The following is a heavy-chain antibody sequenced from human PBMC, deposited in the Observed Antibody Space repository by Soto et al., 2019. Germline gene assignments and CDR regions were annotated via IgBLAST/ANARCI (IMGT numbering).Heavy chain of an antibody. Sequence: VVGDCSNNYGGSYIRKPPGKGLEWIGYIFYTGNTSYNPNPSLKSRVTMSVDTSKNQFSLKLSSVTAAVTAVYYCARGGGLMRLFDYWGQGTLVT. V-gene: IGHV4-59*12. D-gene: IGHD3-16*01. CDR1: GDCSNNYG. CDR3: ARGGGLMRLFDY. CDR2: IFYTGNT. J-gene: IGHJ4*02.